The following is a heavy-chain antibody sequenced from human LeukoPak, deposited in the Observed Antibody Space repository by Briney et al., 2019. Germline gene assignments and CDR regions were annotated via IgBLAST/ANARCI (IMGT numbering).Heavy chain of an antibody. D-gene: IGHD1-1*01. Sequence: GGSLRLSCAASGFTFSDCWMNWVRQAPGMRPEWVATIKPDGSEKYYVDSVKGRFTISRDNAKNSLYLQMNSLRAEDTAVYYCAREPYNWDRPSDYWGQGTLVTDSS. CDR1: GFTFSDCW. J-gene: IGHJ4*02. CDR3: AREPYNWDRPSDY. CDR2: IKPDGSEK. V-gene: IGHV3-7*03.